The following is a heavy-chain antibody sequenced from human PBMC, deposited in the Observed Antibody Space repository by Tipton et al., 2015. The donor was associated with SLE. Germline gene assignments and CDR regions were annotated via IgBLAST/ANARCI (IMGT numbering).Heavy chain of an antibody. CDR2: IYYSGST. CDR3: ARSRTVAGIHLGYYLDS. Sequence: TLSLTCTVSGDSISSHYWSWIRQPPGKGLEWIGFIYYSGSTNYNPSLKSRVTISVDTSKNQFSLKLSSVTAADTAVYYCARSRTVAGIHLGYYLDSWGQGTLVTVSS. V-gene: IGHV4-59*11. CDR1: GDSISSHY. D-gene: IGHD6-19*01. J-gene: IGHJ4*02.